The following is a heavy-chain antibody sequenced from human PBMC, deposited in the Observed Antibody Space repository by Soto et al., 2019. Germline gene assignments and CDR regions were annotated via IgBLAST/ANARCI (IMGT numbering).Heavy chain of an antibody. CDR3: ANVGYCSSTSCPNTNWFDP. D-gene: IGHD2-2*01. CDR1: GGTFSSYA. V-gene: IGHV1-69*13. CDR2: IIPIFGTA. Sequence: ASVKVSCKASGGTFSSYAISWVRQAPGQGLEWMGGIIPIFGTANYAQKFQGRVTITADESTSTAYMELSSLRSEDTAVYYCANVGYCSSTSCPNTNWFDPWGQGTLVTAPQ. J-gene: IGHJ5*02.